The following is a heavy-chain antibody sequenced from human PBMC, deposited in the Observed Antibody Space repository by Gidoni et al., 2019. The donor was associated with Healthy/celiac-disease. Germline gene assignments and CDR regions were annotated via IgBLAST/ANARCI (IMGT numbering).Heavy chain of an antibody. D-gene: IGHD3-22*01. Sequence: EVQLLESGGGLVQPGGSLRLSCAASGFTFRSSGMSWVGQAPGKGLEWVSAISGSGGSTYYADSVKGRFTISRDNSKNTLYLQMNSLRAEDTAVYYCAKALPYYYDGSGYSYWGQGTLVTVSS. CDR2: ISGSGGST. J-gene: IGHJ4*02. V-gene: IGHV3-23*01. CDR3: AKALPYYYDGSGYSY. CDR1: GFTFRSSG.